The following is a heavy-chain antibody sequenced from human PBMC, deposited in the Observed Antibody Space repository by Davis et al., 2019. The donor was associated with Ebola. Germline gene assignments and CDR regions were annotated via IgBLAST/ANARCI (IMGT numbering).Heavy chain of an antibody. J-gene: IGHJ4*02. D-gene: IGHD1-1*01. Sequence: PSETLSLTCTVSGGSISSDRYYWSWIRQPAGKGLGWIGHIYTSGSTNYNPSLKSRVTISVDTSKNQFSLKLSSVTAADTAVYYCPRVQRGTATGFHYLGQGTLVTVSS. V-gene: IGHV4-61*09. CDR1: GGSISSDRYY. CDR2: IYTSGST. CDR3: PRVQRGTATGFHY.